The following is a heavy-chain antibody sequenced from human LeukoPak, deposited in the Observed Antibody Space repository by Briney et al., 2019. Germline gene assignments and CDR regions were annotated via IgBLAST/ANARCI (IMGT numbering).Heavy chain of an antibody. D-gene: IGHD3-22*01. CDR1: GFTFSSYA. J-gene: IGHJ4*02. Sequence: GGSLRLSCAASGFTFSSYAMSWVRQAPGKGLEWVSAISGSGSSTYYADSVKGRFTISRDNSKNTVYLQMNSLRAEDTALYYCAKEVGYDSSGYDDFWGQGTLVTVSS. V-gene: IGHV3-23*01. CDR2: ISGSGSST. CDR3: AKEVGYDSSGYDDF.